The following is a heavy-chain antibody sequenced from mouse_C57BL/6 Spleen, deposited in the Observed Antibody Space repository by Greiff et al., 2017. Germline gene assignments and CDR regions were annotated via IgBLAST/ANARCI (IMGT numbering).Heavy chain of an antibody. D-gene: IGHD2-4*01. CDR2: IRNKANGYTT. CDR3: ARSLYDYDPWFAY. CDR1: GFTFTDYY. Sequence: EVHLVESGGGLVQPGGSLSLSCAASGFTFTDYYMSWVRQPPGKALEWLGFIRNKANGYTTEYSASVKGRFTISRDNSQSILYLQMNALRAEDNATYYCARSLYDYDPWFAYWGQGTLVTVSA. V-gene: IGHV7-3*01. J-gene: IGHJ3*01.